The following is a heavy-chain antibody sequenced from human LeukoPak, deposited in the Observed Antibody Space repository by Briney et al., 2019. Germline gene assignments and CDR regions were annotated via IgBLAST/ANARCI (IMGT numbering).Heavy chain of an antibody. CDR1: GFTFSSYA. V-gene: IGHV3-30-3*01. J-gene: IGHJ4*02. CDR3: ARDGGLWFGELYFDY. D-gene: IGHD3-10*01. Sequence: GGSLRLSCAASGFTFSSYAMHWVRQAPGKGLEWVAVISYDGSNKYYADSVKGRFTTSRDNSKNTLYLQMNSLRAEDTAVYYCARDGGLWFGELYFDYWGQGTLVTVSS. CDR2: ISYDGSNK.